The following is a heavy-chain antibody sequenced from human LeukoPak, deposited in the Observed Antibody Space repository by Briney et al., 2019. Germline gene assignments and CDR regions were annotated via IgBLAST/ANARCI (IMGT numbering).Heavy chain of an antibody. CDR3: ARGVVLTGYPLDF. J-gene: IGHJ4*02. D-gene: IGHD3-9*01. CDR2: IYYSGST. V-gene: IGHV4-59*01. CDR1: GGSISSYY. Sequence: SETLSLTCTVSGGSISSYYWGWIRQPPGKGLEWIGYIYYSGSTDYNPFLKSRVTISVDTSKKQFSLKLSSVTAADTAVYYCARGVVLTGYPLDFWGRGTLVTVSS.